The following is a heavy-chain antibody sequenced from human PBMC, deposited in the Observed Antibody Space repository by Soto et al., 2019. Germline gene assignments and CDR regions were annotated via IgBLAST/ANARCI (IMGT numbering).Heavy chain of an antibody. Sequence: QLQLVESGGGVVQPGTSLRLSCAASGFRFKSFVMHWVRQAPGKGLEWVAFSSYDGSSKDYGDSVKGRFTVSRDNSQNTLHLQMDFLRPEDTALYYCARWGTTGGFDLWGQGTLVSVSS. D-gene: IGHD3-16*01. J-gene: IGHJ4*02. CDR1: GFRFKSFV. V-gene: IGHV3-30*19. CDR3: ARWGTTGGFDL. CDR2: SSYDGSSK.